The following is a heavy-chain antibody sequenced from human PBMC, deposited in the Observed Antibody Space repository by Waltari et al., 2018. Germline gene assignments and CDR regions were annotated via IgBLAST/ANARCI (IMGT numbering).Heavy chain of an antibody. D-gene: IGHD5-18*01. V-gene: IGHV3-53*05. CDR3: AREGDTAMVPFDY. Sequence: VSVIYSGGSTYYADSVKGRFTISRDNSKNTLYLQMNSLRAEDTAVYYCAREGDTAMVPFDYWGQGTLVTVSS. CDR2: IYSGGST. J-gene: IGHJ4*02.